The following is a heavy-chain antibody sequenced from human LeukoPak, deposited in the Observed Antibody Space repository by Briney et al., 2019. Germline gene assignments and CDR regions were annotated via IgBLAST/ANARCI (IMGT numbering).Heavy chain of an antibody. J-gene: IGHJ5*02. V-gene: IGHV4-59*13. D-gene: IGHD1-26*01. CDR2: MYYGGSP. CDR1: GGSISSFY. CDR3: VTGRYSYGWYDH. Sequence: SETLSLTCTVSGGSISSFYWSWIRQPPGKGLEWIGYMYYGGSPNYNPSLKSRVITSLDASKKQFSLKLNSVTTADTAVYYCVTGRYSYGWYDHWGQGILVIVSS.